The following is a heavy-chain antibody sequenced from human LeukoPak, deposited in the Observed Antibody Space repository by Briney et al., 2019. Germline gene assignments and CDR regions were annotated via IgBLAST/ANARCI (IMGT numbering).Heavy chain of an antibody. CDR3: TTVFGSY. J-gene: IGHJ4*02. CDR1: GFTFSNAW. Sequence: GGSLRLSCAASGFTFSNAWMSWVRQAPGKGLEWVGRIESKTDGGTTDYAAPVKGRFTISRDDSKNTLYLRMNSLKTEDTAVYYCTTVFGSYWGQGTLVTVSS. V-gene: IGHV3-15*04. D-gene: IGHD3-10*02. CDR2: IESKTDGGTT.